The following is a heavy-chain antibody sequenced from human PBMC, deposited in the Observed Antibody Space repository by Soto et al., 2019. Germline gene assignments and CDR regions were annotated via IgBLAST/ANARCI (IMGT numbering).Heavy chain of an antibody. J-gene: IGHJ5*02. CDR1: GGSISSGDYY. Sequence: PSETLSLTCTVSGGSISSGDYYWSWIRQPPGKGLEWIGYIYYSGSTYYNPSLKSRVTISVDTSKNQFSLKLSSVTAADTAVYYCASSVVVTAAPFDPWGQGTLVTVSS. CDR3: ASSVVVTAAPFDP. CDR2: IYYSGST. V-gene: IGHV4-30-4*01. D-gene: IGHD2-21*02.